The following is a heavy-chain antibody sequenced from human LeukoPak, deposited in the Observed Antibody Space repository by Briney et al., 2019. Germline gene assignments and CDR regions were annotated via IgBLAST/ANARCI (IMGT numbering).Heavy chain of an antibody. V-gene: IGHV4-61*02. D-gene: IGHD6-19*01. CDR3: ARSNAYSSGFIFDY. CDR1: GVSISSGTYF. J-gene: IGHJ4*02. Sequence: SQTLSLTCTVSGVSISSGTYFWSWIRQPAGKGLEWIGRIYTIGNTNYNPSLKSRVTISVDTSKNQFSLKLSSVTAADTAVYYCARSNAYSSGFIFDYWGQGTLVTVSS. CDR2: IYTIGNT.